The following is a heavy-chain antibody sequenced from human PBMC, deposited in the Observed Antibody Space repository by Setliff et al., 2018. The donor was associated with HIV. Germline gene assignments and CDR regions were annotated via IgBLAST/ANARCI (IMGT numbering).Heavy chain of an antibody. CDR1: GGSISISDYY. D-gene: IGHD3-10*01. J-gene: IGHJ4*02. CDR3: ARGRKWFGITN. V-gene: IGHV4-34*01. CDR2: INHSGST. Sequence: SETLSLTCAVCGGSISISDYYWSWIRQPPGKGLEWIGEINHSGSTNYNPSLKSRVTISVDTYKNQFSLKLSSVTAADTAVYYCARGRKWFGITNWGQGTLVTVSS.